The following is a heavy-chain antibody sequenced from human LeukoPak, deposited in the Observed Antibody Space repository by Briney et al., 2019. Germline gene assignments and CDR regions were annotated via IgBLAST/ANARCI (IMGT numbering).Heavy chain of an antibody. Sequence: GKSLRLSCATSGFTFSGYGMHWVRQAPGKGLEWVTVIWSDGSNKYYADSVKGRFTISRDNSKNTLYLQMNSLRAEDTAVYYCARGYYAGRGHHFEYWGQGTLVTVSS. J-gene: IGHJ4*02. CDR1: GFTFSGYG. D-gene: IGHD3-22*01. CDR2: IWSDGSNK. V-gene: IGHV3-33*01. CDR3: ARGYYAGRGHHFEY.